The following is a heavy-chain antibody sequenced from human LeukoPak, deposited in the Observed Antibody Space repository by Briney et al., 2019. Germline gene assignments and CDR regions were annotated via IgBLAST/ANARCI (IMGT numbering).Heavy chain of an antibody. Sequence: SETLSFTCTVSGYSISSGYYWGWIRQPPGKGLEWIGSIYHSGSTYYNPSLKSRVTISVDTSKNQFSLKLSSVTAADTAVYYCARDKTNWFDPWGQGTLVTVSS. CDR2: IYHSGST. CDR3: ARDKTNWFDP. V-gene: IGHV4-38-2*02. J-gene: IGHJ5*02. CDR1: GYSISSGYY.